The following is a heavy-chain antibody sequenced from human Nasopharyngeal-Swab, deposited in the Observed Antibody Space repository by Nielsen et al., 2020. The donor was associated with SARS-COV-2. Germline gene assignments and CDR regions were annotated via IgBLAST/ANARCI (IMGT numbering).Heavy chain of an antibody. J-gene: IGHJ4*02. CDR1: GFTFSNAW. CDR3: TTQTLITIFGVVIIGPDY. D-gene: IGHD3-3*01. Sequence: GESLKISCAVSGFTFSNAWMSWVSQAPGKGLEWVGRIKSKTDGGTTDYAAPVKGRFTISRDDSKNTLYLQMNSLKTEDTAVYYCTTQTLITIFGVVIIGPDYWGQGTLVTVSS. CDR2: IKSKTDGGTT. V-gene: IGHV3-15*01.